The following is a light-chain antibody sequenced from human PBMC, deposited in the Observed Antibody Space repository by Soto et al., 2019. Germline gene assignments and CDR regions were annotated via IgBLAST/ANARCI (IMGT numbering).Light chain of an antibody. CDR2: DAS. CDR1: QSVNSN. V-gene: IGKV3-15*01. CDR3: QQYNNWTPNT. J-gene: IGKJ2*01. Sequence: EIVMTQSPATLYVSPGERATLSGRANQSVNSNLACYQQKPGQAPRLLIYDASPRATGFPARLSGSGSGTEFTLTISSLQYEDFAVYYCQQYNNWTPNTFGQGTKLEIK.